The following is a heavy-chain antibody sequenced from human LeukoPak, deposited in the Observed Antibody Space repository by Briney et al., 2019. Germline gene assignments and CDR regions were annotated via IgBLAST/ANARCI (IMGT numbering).Heavy chain of an antibody. Sequence: PGGSLRLSCAASGFSVNDAWMSWVRQAPGKGLEWVGRIKRKTDGGTTDYAAPVKGRFTISRDDSKTSLYLQMNNLKTEDTAVYYCTTDTRRVVVPKWGQGTLVTVSS. CDR2: IKRKTDGGTT. CDR1: GFSVNDAW. D-gene: IGHD2-15*01. V-gene: IGHV3-15*01. CDR3: TTDTRRVVVPK. J-gene: IGHJ4*02.